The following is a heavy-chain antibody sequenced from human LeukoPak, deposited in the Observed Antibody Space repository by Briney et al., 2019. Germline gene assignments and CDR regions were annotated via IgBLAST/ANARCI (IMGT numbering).Heavy chain of an antibody. D-gene: IGHD3-16*01. CDR3: ARIKSPGLTFGDYYFGY. V-gene: IGHV2-70*01. CDR1: GFSLSTSGMC. J-gene: IGHJ4*02. CDR2: IDWDDDE. Sequence: QTLSLTCTFSGFSLSTSGMCVNWIRQPPGKALEWLALIDWDDDEYYSTSLKTRLTISKDTSKNQVVLTMTNMDPMDTGTYYCARIKSPGLTFGDYYFGYWGQGTLVTVSS.